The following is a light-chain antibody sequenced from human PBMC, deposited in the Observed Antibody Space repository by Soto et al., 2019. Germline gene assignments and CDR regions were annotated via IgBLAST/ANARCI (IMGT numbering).Light chain of an antibody. Sequence: PGARATLSCRTSQSVSSFFAWYQQKPGRAPRLLIYDASNRATGIPARFIGSGSGTAFTLTISSLEPEDFAVYYCQQRRNWPITFGQGTRLEIK. CDR3: QQRRNWPIT. J-gene: IGKJ5*01. V-gene: IGKV3-11*01. CDR2: DAS. CDR1: QSVSSF.